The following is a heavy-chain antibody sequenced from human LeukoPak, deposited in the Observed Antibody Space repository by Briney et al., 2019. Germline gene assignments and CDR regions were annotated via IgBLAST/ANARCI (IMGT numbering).Heavy chain of an antibody. J-gene: IGHJ4*02. Sequence: SETLSLTCTVSGGSISHYYWGWIRQPAGKGLEWIGHIYSTGSPNNNPSLKSRVTISLAKSKNQFSLKLTSVTAADTAVYYCARAYSISWYYFDYWGQGTLVTVSS. CDR1: GGSISHYY. V-gene: IGHV4-4*07. CDR3: ARAYSISWYYFDY. CDR2: IYSTGSP. D-gene: IGHD6-13*01.